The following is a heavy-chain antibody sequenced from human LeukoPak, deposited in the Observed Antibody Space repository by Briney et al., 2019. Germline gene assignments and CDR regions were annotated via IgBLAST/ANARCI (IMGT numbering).Heavy chain of an antibody. CDR1: GGSINSSSYY. V-gene: IGHV4-39*01. CDR3: ARRFAPSRNDAFDI. J-gene: IGHJ3*02. D-gene: IGHD3-10*01. CDR2: IYYSGRT. Sequence: SETLSLTCTVSGGSINSSSYYWGWISQPPGKGLEWIGTIYYSGRTYYNPSLKSRVTISVDTSKNQFSLKLSSVTASDTAVYYCARRFAPSRNDAFDIWGQGTMVTVSS.